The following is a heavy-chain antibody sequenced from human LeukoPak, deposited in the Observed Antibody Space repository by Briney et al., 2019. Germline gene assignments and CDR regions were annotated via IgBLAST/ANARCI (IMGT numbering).Heavy chain of an antibody. CDR2: IGTALDT. V-gene: IGHV3-13*01. J-gene: IGHJ3*02. CDR3: ARGSSDGFKYAFVI. D-gene: IGHD5-24*01. CDR1: GLIFSRYD. Sequence: GGSLRLSCVASGLIFSRYDFHWIRQARGEGLEWVSGIGTALDTFYAGSVKGRFTISRENAKNSLYLQMNSLRAGDTAVYYCARGSSDGFKYAFVIWGQGTRVTVSS.